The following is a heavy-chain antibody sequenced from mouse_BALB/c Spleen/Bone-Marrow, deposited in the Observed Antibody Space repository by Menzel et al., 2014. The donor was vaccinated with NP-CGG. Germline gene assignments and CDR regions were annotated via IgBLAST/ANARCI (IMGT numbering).Heavy chain of an antibody. CDR1: GYTFTSYV. V-gene: IGHV1-14*01. CDR2: INPYNDGT. CDR3: ARSPWYFDV. J-gene: IGHJ1*01. Sequence: EVKVVESGPELVKPGASVKMSCKASGYTFTSYVMHWVKPKPGQGLEWIGYINPYNDGTKYNEKFKGKATLTSDKSSSTAYMELSSLTSEDSAVYYCARSPWYFDVWGAGTTVTVSS.